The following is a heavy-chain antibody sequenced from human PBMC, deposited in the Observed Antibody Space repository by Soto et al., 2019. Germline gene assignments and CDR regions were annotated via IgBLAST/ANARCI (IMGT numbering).Heavy chain of an antibody. Sequence: SETLSLTCAVSGGSISSGGYSWSWIRQPPGKGLEWIGYIYHSGSTYYNPSLKSRVTISVDRSKNQFSLKLSSVTAADTAVYYCARYHDYGDYVGFDYWGQGTLVTVSS. V-gene: IGHV4-30-2*01. D-gene: IGHD4-17*01. CDR2: IYHSGST. CDR3: ARYHDYGDYVGFDY. J-gene: IGHJ4*02. CDR1: GGSISSGGYS.